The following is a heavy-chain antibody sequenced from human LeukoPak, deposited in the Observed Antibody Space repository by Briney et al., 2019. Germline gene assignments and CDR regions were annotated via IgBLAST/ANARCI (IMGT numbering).Heavy chain of an antibody. J-gene: IGHJ4*02. Sequence: GGSLRLSCAASGFTFSSYAMSWVRQAPGKGLEWVSAISGSGDSTYYGDSVKGRFTISRDNSKNTLYLQMNSLRAEDTAVYYCAKTRPLDSSSWSHGDYWGQGTLVTVSS. V-gene: IGHV3-23*01. CDR1: GFTFSSYA. CDR3: AKTRPLDSSSWSHGDY. D-gene: IGHD6-13*01. CDR2: ISGSGDST.